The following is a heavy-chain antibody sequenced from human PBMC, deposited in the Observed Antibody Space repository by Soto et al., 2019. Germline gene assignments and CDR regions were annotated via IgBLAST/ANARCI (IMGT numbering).Heavy chain of an antibody. D-gene: IGHD3-16*02. CDR3: ARSPSMITFGGVIVPFDY. Sequence: QVQLQESGPGLVKPSQTLSLTCTVSGGSISSGGYYWSWIRQHPGKGLEWIGYIYYSGSTYYNPSLKSRVTLSVDTSKNQFSLKLSSVTAADTAVYYCARSPSMITFGGVIVPFDYWGQGTLVTVSS. V-gene: IGHV4-31*03. CDR1: GGSISSGGYY. CDR2: IYYSGST. J-gene: IGHJ4*02.